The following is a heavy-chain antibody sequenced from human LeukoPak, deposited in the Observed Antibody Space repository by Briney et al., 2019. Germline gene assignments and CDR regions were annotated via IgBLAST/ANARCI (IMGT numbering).Heavy chain of an antibody. CDR3: ASGESYYFDY. CDR1: GGSFSGYY. Sequence: PSETLSLTCAVYGGSFSGYYWSWIRQPPGKGLEWIGEINHSGSTNYNPSLKSRVTISVDKSKNQFSLKLSSVTAADTAVYYCASGESYYFDYWGQGTLVTVSS. CDR2: INHSGST. J-gene: IGHJ4*02. V-gene: IGHV4-34*01.